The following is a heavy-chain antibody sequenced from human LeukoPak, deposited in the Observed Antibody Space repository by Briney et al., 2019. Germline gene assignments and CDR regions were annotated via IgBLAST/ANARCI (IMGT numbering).Heavy chain of an antibody. Sequence: PSETLSLTCSVSGVSISSTYWSWIRQPPGKGLEWIGYIHYSGSTNYKSPLKSRVTMSGDTSENQFSLKLSSVTAADTAVYYCARHGVSTARRVDVWGQGTTVTVSS. CDR3: ARHGVSTARRVDV. CDR2: IHYSGST. CDR1: GVSISSTY. J-gene: IGHJ6*02. V-gene: IGHV4-59*08. D-gene: IGHD3-16*01.